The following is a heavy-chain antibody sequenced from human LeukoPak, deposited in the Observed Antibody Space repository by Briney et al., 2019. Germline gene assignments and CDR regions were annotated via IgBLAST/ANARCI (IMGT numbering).Heavy chain of an antibody. V-gene: IGHV3-23*01. Sequence: GGSLRLSCAASGFTFSSYAMSWVRQAPGKGLGWISAISGSGGSTYYVDCVKGRFTISRDNSKNTLYLQMNSLRVEDTAVYYCAKLPVAGLYFDYWGQGTLVTVSS. CDR1: GFTFSSYA. J-gene: IGHJ4*02. D-gene: IGHD6-19*01. CDR2: ISGSGGST. CDR3: AKLPVAGLYFDY.